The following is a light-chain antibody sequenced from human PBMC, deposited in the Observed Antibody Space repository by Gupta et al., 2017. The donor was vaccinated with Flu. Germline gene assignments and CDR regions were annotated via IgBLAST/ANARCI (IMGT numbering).Light chain of an antibody. CDR3: SSYTVTNTWV. J-gene: IGLJ3*02. CDR1: SSDVGGHKY. Sequence: QSALTQPASVSGSPGQSLTIPCTGTSSDVGGHKYVSWYQQHASKAPKVMIYEVSSRPSGVSNRFSGSKSGNTASLIISGLQADDEADYYCSSYTVTNTWVFGGGTKVTVL. V-gene: IGLV2-14*01. CDR2: EVS.